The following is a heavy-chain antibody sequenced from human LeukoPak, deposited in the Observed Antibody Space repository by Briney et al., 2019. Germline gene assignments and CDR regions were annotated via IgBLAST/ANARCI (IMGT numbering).Heavy chain of an antibody. J-gene: IGHJ4*02. CDR3: AGIHNWNYAIDY. CDR2: ISPSGDST. CDR1: GYTFTSYY. D-gene: IGHD1-7*01. V-gene: IGHV1-46*01. Sequence: GASVKVSCKASGYTFTSYYVRWVRQAPGQGLEWMGIISPSGDSTSYAQNFQGRVTMTRDTSTSTVYMELRSLRSEDTAVYYCAGIHNWNYAIDYWGQGTLVTVSS.